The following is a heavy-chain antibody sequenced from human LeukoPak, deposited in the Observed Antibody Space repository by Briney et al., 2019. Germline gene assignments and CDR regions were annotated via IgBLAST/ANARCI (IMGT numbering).Heavy chain of an antibody. V-gene: IGHV3-53*05. CDR1: GCTVSSNY. CDR3: ARDYYDFWSGYSDY. Sequence: GGSLRVSCAASGCTVSSNYMSWVRQAPGKGLEWVSLINSGGSTYYADSVKGRFTISRDNSKNTLYLQMNSLRAEDTAVYYCARDYYDFWSGYSDYWGQGTLVTVSS. J-gene: IGHJ4*02. D-gene: IGHD3-3*01. CDR2: INSGGST.